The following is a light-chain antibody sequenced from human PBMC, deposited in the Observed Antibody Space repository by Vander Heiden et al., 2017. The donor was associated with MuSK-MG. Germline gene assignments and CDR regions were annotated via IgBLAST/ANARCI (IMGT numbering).Light chain of an antibody. J-gene: IGKJ3*01. CDR2: DAS. V-gene: IGKV3-15*01. Sequence: LVLTQSPATLSVSPRERATPPRRASQSVSSNLAWYQQKPGQAPRILKYDASTRATGIPARVSGSGSGTEFTLTSRSLQSEDFAVYYCRQYNNWSFGPGTKVDIK. CDR3: RQYNNWS. CDR1: QSVSSN.